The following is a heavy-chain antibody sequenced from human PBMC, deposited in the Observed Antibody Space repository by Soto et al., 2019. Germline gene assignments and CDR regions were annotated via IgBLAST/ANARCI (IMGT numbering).Heavy chain of an antibody. V-gene: IGHV1-2*02. Sequence: GASVKVSCKASGYTFTGYYVHWVRQAPGQGLEWMGWINPNSGDTYLAQRFQGRVTMNRDTSIGTAYMELRGLTSDDTAEYYCAKGGAIVAAGTRVYLYHGMDVWGPGTTVTVSS. D-gene: IGHD1-26*01. CDR3: AKGGAIVAAGTRVYLYHGMDV. CDR2: INPNSGDT. J-gene: IGHJ6*02. CDR1: GYTFTGYY.